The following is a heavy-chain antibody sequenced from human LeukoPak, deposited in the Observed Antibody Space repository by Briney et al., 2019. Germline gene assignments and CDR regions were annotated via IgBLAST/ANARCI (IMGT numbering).Heavy chain of an antibody. CDR2: VSGSGGNT. D-gene: IGHD3-22*01. J-gene: IGHJ4*02. CDR1: GFTFSTYA. V-gene: IGHV3-23*01. CDR3: AKDSGSGYYYDSSGYYPFDY. Sequence: GGSLRLSCAASGFTFSTYAMSWVRQAPGKGLEWVATVSGSGGNTHYADSVKGRFTISRDNTKNTLSLQMNSLRAEDTAVYYCAKDSGSGYYYDSSGYYPFDYWGQGTLVTVSS.